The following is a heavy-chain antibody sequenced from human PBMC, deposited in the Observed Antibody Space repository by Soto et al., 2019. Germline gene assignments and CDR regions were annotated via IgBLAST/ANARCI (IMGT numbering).Heavy chain of an antibody. CDR1: GASISGGGSY. J-gene: IGHJ4*02. CDR2: IFYSGST. CDR3: ARAPGDYFDY. V-gene: IGHV4-31*03. Sequence: QVQLQESGPGLVKPSQTLSLTCTVSGASISGGGSYGGGIGQHPGKGLKWIGYIFYSGSTNYDPSLKSRVAISVDTSKNQFSLKLSSVTAADTAVYYCARAPGDYFDYWGQGTLVTVSS.